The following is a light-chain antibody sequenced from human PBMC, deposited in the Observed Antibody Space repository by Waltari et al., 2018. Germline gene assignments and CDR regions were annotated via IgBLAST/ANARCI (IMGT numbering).Light chain of an antibody. CDR2: QDK. J-gene: IGLJ1*01. CDR1: KLGDKN. Sequence: SYDLSQPPSVSVSPGQTARITCSGDKLGDKNACWYQQKPGQSPVLVIYQDKRRPSGLPERFSGSTSGNTATLTISGTQAMDEADYYCQAWDSTTVGFFGPGTKVTVL. V-gene: IGLV3-1*01. CDR3: QAWDSTTVGF.